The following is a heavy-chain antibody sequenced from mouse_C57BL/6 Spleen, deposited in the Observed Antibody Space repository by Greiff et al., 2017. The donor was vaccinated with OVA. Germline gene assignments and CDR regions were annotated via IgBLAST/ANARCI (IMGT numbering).Heavy chain of an antibody. D-gene: IGHD1-1*01. CDR1: GFNIKDYY. Sequence: EVQVVESGAELVKPGASVKLSCTASGFNIKDYYMHWVKQRTEQGLEWIGRIDPEDGETKYAPKFQGKATITADTSSNTAYLQLSSLTSEDTAVYYCASSLTTVVATDYWGQGTTLTVSS. CDR3: ASSLTTVVATDY. J-gene: IGHJ2*01. CDR2: IDPEDGET. V-gene: IGHV14-2*01.